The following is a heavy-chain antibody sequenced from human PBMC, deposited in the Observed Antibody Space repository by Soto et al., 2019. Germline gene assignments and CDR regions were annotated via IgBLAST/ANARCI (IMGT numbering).Heavy chain of an antibody. CDR1: GFTFSSYG. CDR3: AKDLRRKYSGYSSTGPDY. CDR2: ISYDGSNK. Sequence: PWGSLRLSCAASGFTFSSYGMHWVRQAPGKGLEWVAVISYDGSNKYYADSVKGRFTISRDNSKNTLYLQMNSLRAEDTAVYYCAKDLRRKYSGYSSTGPDYWGQGTLVTVSS. J-gene: IGHJ4*02. V-gene: IGHV3-30*18. D-gene: IGHD5-12*01.